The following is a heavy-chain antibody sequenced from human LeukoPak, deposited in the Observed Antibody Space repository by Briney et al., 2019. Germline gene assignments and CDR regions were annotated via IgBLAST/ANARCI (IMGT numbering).Heavy chain of an antibody. CDR1: GFTLSSYG. Sequence: PGRSLRLSCAASGFTLSSYGMHWVRQAPGKGLEWVAVISYDGSNKYYADSVKGRFTISRDNSKNTLYLQMNSLRAEDTAVYYCAKDQRQWAAVGDYWGQGTLVTVSS. D-gene: IGHD6-19*01. V-gene: IGHV3-30*18. CDR3: AKDQRQWAAVGDY. J-gene: IGHJ4*02. CDR2: ISYDGSNK.